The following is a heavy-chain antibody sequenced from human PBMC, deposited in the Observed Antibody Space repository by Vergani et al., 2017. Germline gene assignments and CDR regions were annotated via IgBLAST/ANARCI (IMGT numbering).Heavy chain of an antibody. Sequence: QVQLVESGGGVVQPGRSLRLSCAASGFTFSSYGMHWVRQAPGKGLEWVAVISYDGSNKYYADSVKGRFTISRDNSKNTLYLQMNSLRAEDTAVYYCAKDLYCSSTSCYSAHHGMDVWGQGTTVTVSS. V-gene: IGHV3-30*18. CDR3: AKDLYCSSTSCYSAHHGMDV. J-gene: IGHJ6*02. CDR2: ISYDGSNK. D-gene: IGHD2-2*02. CDR1: GFTFSSYG.